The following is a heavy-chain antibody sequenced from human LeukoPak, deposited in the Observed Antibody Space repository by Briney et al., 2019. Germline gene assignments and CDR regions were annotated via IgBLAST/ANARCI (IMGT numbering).Heavy chain of an antibody. CDR2: IRYDGSNK. V-gene: IGHV3-30*02. CDR1: GFTLSSYG. Sequence: PGGSLRLSCAASGFTLSSYGMHWVRQAPGKGLEGVAFIRYDGSNKHYADSVKGRFTISRDNSKNTLYLQMNSLRAEDTAVYYCAKDPTFLDLGYCSSTSCYHHYFVYWGQGTLVTVSS. D-gene: IGHD2-2*01. CDR3: AKDPTFLDLGYCSSTSCYHHYFVY. J-gene: IGHJ4*02.